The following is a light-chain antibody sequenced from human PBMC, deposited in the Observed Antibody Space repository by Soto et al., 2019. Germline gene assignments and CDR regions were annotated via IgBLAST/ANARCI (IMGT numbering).Light chain of an antibody. CDR1: QSISSW. Sequence: DVQMPQSPSTLSASVGDRVTITCRASQSISSWLAWYQQKPGKAPKLLIYKASSLESGVPSRFSGSGSGTEFTLTISRLEPEDFAVYYCQQYGSSGTFGQGTKVDI. J-gene: IGKJ1*01. CDR3: QQYGSSGT. V-gene: IGKV1-5*03. CDR2: KAS.